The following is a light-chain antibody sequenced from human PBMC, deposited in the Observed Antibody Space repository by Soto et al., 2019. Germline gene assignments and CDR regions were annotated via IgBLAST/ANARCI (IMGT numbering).Light chain of an antibody. V-gene: IGKV1-5*03. J-gene: IGKJ1*01. CDR1: QSISDW. CDR3: HQYYSYSRT. Sequence: VQMTQSPSTLSASIGDRVTITCWASQSISDWLAWYQQKPGKAPKLLIYKASSLESGVPSRFSGSGSGTELTLTISSLQPDDFATYYCHQYYSYSRTFGQGTKVEIK. CDR2: KAS.